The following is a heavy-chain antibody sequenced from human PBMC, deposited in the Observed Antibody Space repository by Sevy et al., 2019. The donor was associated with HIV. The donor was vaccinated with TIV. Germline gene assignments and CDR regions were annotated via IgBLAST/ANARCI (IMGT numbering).Heavy chain of an antibody. J-gene: IGHJ3*02. CDR3: VVYYYDSSGYSNAFDI. CDR2: ISSSGSYI. Sequence: GGSLRLSCAASGFTFSSYSMNRVRQAPGKGLEWVSSISSSGSYIYYADSVKGRFTISRDNAKNSLYLQMNSLRAEDTAVYYCVVYYYDSSGYSNAFDIWGQGTMVTVSS. V-gene: IGHV3-21*01. D-gene: IGHD3-22*01. CDR1: GFTFSSYS.